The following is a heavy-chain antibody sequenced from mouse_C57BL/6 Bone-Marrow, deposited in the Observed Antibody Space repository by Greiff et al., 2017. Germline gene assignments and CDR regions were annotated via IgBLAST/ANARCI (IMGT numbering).Heavy chain of an antibody. V-gene: IGHV1-81*01. CDR1: GFTFTSYG. CDR2: ICPRSGNT. J-gene: IGHJ2*01. Sequence: QVQLQQSGAELARPGASVKLSCKASGFTFTSYGISWVKQRAGQGLEWIGEICPRSGNTYYKAKFKGKATLTADKSSSTTYLEVRSLTSEDSAVYFCAIRSPLSFDYWGQGTTLTDSS. D-gene: IGHD1-1*01. CDR3: AIRSPLSFDY.